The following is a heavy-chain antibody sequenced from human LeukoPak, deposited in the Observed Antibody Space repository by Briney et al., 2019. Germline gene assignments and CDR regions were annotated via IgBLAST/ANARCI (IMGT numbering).Heavy chain of an antibody. D-gene: IGHD6-13*01. CDR1: GYSISSGYY. CDR3: ARVAAGKGYPFDY. Sequence: PSETLSLTCTVSGYSISSGYYWSWIRQPAGKGLEWIGRIYTSGSTNYNPSLKSRVTISVDTSKNQFSLKLSSVTAADTAVYYCARVAAGKGYPFDYWGQGTLVTVSS. J-gene: IGHJ4*02. V-gene: IGHV4-61*02. CDR2: IYTSGST.